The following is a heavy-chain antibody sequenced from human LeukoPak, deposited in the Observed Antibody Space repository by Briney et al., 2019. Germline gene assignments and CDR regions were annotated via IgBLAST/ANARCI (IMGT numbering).Heavy chain of an antibody. Sequence: GGPLSLPCEASGFIFSNYPMRGAPEPPEKGLEWVSDNSCGGGGKHYADSVKGPFTISKDNSKNTLYLQMSSLRAEDTAVYYGAKGEETATLGAHWGQGTLVTVFS. J-gene: IGHJ4*02. V-gene: IGHV3-23*01. D-gene: IGHD2-15*01. CDR2: NSCGGGGK. CDR3: AKGEETATLGAH. CDR1: GFIFSNYP.